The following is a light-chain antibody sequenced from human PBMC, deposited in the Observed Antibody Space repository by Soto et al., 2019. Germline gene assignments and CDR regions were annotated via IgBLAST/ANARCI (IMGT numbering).Light chain of an antibody. Sequence: QSALTQPASVSGSPGQSITISCTGTSIDIGTYDYVSWYQQHPGKAPKLMIYEVTNRPSGVSHRFSGSKSGSTASLTISGLQAEDEADYYCASYTRNTALVFGPGTKLTVL. J-gene: IGLJ1*01. CDR1: SIDIGTYDY. CDR2: EVT. V-gene: IGLV2-14*01. CDR3: ASYTRNTALV.